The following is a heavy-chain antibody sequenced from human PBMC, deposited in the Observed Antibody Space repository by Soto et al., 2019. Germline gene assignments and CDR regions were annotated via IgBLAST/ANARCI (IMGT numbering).Heavy chain of an antibody. D-gene: IGHD3-9*01. V-gene: IGHV4-59*01. Sequence: QVQLQESGPGLVKPSETLSLTCTVSGGSISSYYWSWIRQPPGKGLEWIGYIYYSGSTNYNPSLKSRVTISVDTSKNQFSLKLSSVTAADTAVYYCARDNPPAYYDILTGYEVWFDPWGQGTLVTVSS. CDR2: IYYSGST. CDR3: ARDNPPAYYDILTGYEVWFDP. CDR1: GGSISSYY. J-gene: IGHJ5*02.